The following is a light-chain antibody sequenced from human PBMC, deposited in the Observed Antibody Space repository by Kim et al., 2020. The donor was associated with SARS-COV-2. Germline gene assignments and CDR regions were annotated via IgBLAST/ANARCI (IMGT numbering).Light chain of an antibody. Sequence: RAHNNCQSSQSVLYWNKKSYLAWEQQEPGQPPQLLIYWASALEAGVADRFSGSGSGTDFALYMTGLQAGDVAVHYCQEYFGVSLTFGGGTKVDSK. CDR3: QEYFGVSLT. CDR1: QSVLYWNKKSY. CDR2: WAS. J-gene: IGKJ4*01. V-gene: IGKV4-1*01.